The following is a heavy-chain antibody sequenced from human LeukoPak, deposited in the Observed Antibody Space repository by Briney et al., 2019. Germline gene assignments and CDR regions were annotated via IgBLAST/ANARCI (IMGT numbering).Heavy chain of an antibody. CDR2: IGVSGGST. CDR1: GLTFSEYA. J-gene: IGHJ1*01. CDR3: AKGRVGTNGVLEH. D-gene: IGHD1-26*01. Sequence: GGSLRLSCAASGLTFSEYAMSWVRQVPGMGLEWVSTIGVSGGSTNYADSVRGRFTISRDNSKNTLYPQINSLRADDTAVYYCAKGRVGTNGVLEHWGQGTLVTVSS. V-gene: IGHV3-23*01.